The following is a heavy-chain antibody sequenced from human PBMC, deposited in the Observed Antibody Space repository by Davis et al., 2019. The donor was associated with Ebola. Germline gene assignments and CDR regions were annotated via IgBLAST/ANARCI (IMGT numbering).Heavy chain of an antibody. D-gene: IGHD6-6*01. V-gene: IGHV1-18*01. J-gene: IGHJ5*02. CDR3: ARRIAARPSWFDP. CDR2: ISAYNGNT. CDR1: AYTFTSYG. Sequence: ASVKVSCKASAYTFTSYGITWVRQAPGQGLEWMGWISAYNGNTNYAQKLQGRVTMTTDTSTSTAYMELSSLRSEDTAVYYCARRIAARPSWFDPWGQGTLVTVSS.